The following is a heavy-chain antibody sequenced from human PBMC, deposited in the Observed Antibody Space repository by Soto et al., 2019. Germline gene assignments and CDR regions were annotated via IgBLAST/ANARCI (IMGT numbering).Heavy chain of an antibody. D-gene: IGHD6-19*01. CDR1: GFTFSSYA. J-gene: IGHJ4*02. CDR2: ISVGGGNT. CDR3: ANRAGGSSGHFDY. V-gene: IGHV3-23*01. Sequence: EVQLLESGGGLVQPGGSLRLSCAASGFTFSSYAMNWVRQAPGKGLEWVSGISVGGGNTYYADSVKGRFTISRDNSQNTLYLQMNSLRAEDTAVYFCANRAGGSSGHFDYWGQGTLVTVSS.